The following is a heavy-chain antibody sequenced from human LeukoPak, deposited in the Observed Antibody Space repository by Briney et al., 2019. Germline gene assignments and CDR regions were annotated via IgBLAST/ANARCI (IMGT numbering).Heavy chain of an antibody. CDR3: VRGYSFGPYGMDV. CDR2: ISDSGGST. J-gene: IGHJ6*02. D-gene: IGHD2-15*01. CDR1: GFPFSSYA. Sequence: GGSLRLSCSAFGFPFSSYAMHWVRQAPGKGLEYVSAISDSGGSTYYADSVKGRFTISRDNSKNTLYLQMSSLGAEETAVYFCVRGYSFGPYGMDVWGQGTTVTVSS. V-gene: IGHV3-64D*09.